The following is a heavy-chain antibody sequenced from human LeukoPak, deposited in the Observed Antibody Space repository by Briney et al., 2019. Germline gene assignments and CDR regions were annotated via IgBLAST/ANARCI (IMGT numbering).Heavy chain of an antibody. CDR2: IIPIFGTA. V-gene: IGHV1-69*05. Sequence: ASVKVSCKASGGTFSSYAISWVRQAPGQGLEWMGGIIPIFGTANYAQKFQGRVTITTDESTSTAYMELSSLRSEDTAVYYCAREGYGGPHDAFDIWGQGTMVTASS. CDR1: GGTFSSYA. J-gene: IGHJ3*02. CDR3: AREGYGGPHDAFDI. D-gene: IGHD4-23*01.